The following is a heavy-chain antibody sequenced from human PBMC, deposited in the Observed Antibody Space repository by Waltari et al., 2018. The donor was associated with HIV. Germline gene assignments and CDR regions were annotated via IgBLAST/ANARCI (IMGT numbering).Heavy chain of an antibody. CDR1: GNTFTGYY. J-gene: IGHJ4*02. CDR2: INPNSGGT. V-gene: IGHV1-2*02. Sequence: QVQLVQSGAEVKKPGASVKVSCKASGNTFTGYYMHWVRPAPGQGLEWMGWINPNSGGTNYAQKFQGRVTMTRDTSISTAYMELSRLRSDDTAVYYCARDLNIAARPLGYWGQGTLVTVSS. CDR3: ARDLNIAARPLGY. D-gene: IGHD6-6*01.